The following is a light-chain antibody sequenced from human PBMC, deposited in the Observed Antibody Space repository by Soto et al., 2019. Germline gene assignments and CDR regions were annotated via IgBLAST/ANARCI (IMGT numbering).Light chain of an antibody. Sequence: SVLTQPASVSGSPGQSIAISCTGTSSDVGAYNSVSWYQQRPGRAPKLMIHDVSNRPSGVSNRFSGSKSGNTASLTISGLQAEDDADYYCSSYTSSSTYVFGTGSKVPVL. J-gene: IGLJ1*01. CDR1: SSDVGAYNS. CDR3: SSYTSSSTYV. CDR2: DVS. V-gene: IGLV2-14*03.